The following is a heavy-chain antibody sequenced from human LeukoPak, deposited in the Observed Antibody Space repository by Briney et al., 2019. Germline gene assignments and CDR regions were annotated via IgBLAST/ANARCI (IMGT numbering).Heavy chain of an antibody. D-gene: IGHD1-1*01. CDR1: VGTFSSYA. V-gene: IGHV1-69*05. CDR2: IIPIFGTA. CDR3: ARATNGYGYYYYYMDV. Sequence: GASVKVSSKASVGTFSSYAISWVRQAPGQGLEWMGGIIPIFGTANYAQKFQGRVTITTDESTSRAYMELSSLRSEDTAVYYCARATNGYGYYYYYMDVWGKGTTVTVSS. J-gene: IGHJ6*03.